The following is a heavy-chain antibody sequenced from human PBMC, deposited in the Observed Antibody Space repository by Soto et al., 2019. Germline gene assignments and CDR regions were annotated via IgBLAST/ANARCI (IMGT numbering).Heavy chain of an antibody. Sequence: SETLSLTCAFYGGSFSGYYWSWIRQPPGKGLEWIGEINHSGSTNYNPSLKSRVTISVDTSKNQFSLKLSSVTAADTAVYYCARGLFVGVVAAPPYSYYMEVGGKGTRVTVP. CDR1: GGSFSGYY. CDR2: INHSGST. V-gene: IGHV4-34*01. J-gene: IGHJ6*03. D-gene: IGHD2-15*01. CDR3: ARGLFVGVVAAPPYSYYMEV.